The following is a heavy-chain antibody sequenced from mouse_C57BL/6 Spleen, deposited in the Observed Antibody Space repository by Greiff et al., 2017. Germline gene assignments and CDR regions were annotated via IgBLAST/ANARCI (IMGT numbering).Heavy chain of an antibody. CDR1: GYTFTSYW. CDR2: IDPSDSYT. V-gene: IGHV1-59*01. J-gene: IGHJ3*01. D-gene: IGHD3-2*02. Sequence: QVQLQQPGAELVRPGTSVKLSCKASGYTFTSYWMHWVKQRPGQGLEWIGVIDPSDSYTNYNQKFKGKATLTVDTSSSTAYMQLSSLTSEDSAVXYCARSGDSSGYVWFAYWGQGTLVTVSA. CDR3: ARSGDSSGYVWFAY.